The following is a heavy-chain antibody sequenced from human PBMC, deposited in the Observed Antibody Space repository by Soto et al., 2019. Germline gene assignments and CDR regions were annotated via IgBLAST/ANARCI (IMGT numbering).Heavy chain of an antibody. Sequence: QVQLVESGGGLVKPGGSLRLSCAACGFAFSDYYMTWLRQAPGKGLEWVAYISSSGSGIYYPDSVKGRFTISRDNAQNSLYLQMSSLRAEDTAVYYCARAYSDAFDIWGQGTMVTVSS. J-gene: IGHJ3*02. D-gene: IGHD2-15*01. V-gene: IGHV3-11*01. CDR3: ARAYSDAFDI. CDR2: ISSSGSGI. CDR1: GFAFSDYY.